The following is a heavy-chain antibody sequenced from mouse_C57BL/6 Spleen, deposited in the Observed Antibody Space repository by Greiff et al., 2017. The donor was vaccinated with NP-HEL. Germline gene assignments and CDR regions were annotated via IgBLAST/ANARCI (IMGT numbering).Heavy chain of an antibody. CDR2: IYPGSGST. Sequence: QVQLQQPGAELVKPGASVKMSCKASGYTFTSYWITWVKQRPGQGLEWIGDIYPGSGSTNYNEKFKSKATLTVDTSSSTAYMQLSSLTSEDSAVYYCARDPYGSSYAWFAYWGQETLVTVSA. V-gene: IGHV1-55*01. CDR3: ARDPYGSSYAWFAY. D-gene: IGHD1-1*01. CDR1: GYTFTSYW. J-gene: IGHJ3*01.